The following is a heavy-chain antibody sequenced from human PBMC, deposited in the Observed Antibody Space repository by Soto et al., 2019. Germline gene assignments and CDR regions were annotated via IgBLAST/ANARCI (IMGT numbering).Heavy chain of an antibody. D-gene: IGHD3-3*01. CDR1: VYDFNTNW. CDR2: MYPGDSDT. V-gene: IGHV5-51*01. CDR3: ARLPRDCNKTSCYYADH. J-gene: IGHJ4*02. Sequence: ESLKISCRGSVYDFNTNWFGWVRQLPGRGLEWVGIMYPGDSDTRYNPSLQGHVTLSVDVTVSTAFLQWRSLETSDTGTYFCARLPRDCNKTSCYYADHWGQGTQVTVSS.